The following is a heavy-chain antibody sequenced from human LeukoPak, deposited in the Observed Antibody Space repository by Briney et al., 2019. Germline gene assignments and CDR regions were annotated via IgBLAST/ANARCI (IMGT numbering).Heavy chain of an antibody. D-gene: IGHD6-19*01. V-gene: IGHV3-30-3*01. Sequence: PGGSLRLSCAASGFTFSSYAMHWVRQAPGKGLEWVAVISYDGSNKYYAGSVKGRFTISRDNSKNTLYLQMNSLRAEDTAVYYCARDPPYSSGWYGDFDYWGQGTLVTVSS. J-gene: IGHJ4*02. CDR1: GFTFSSYA. CDR3: ARDPPYSSGWYGDFDY. CDR2: ISYDGSNK.